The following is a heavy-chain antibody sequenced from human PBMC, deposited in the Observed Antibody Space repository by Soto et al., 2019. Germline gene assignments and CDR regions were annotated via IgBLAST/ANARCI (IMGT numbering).Heavy chain of an antibody. D-gene: IGHD6-13*01. CDR1: GFTFSSHR. CDR2: INSSGSSI. V-gene: IGHV3-48*03. J-gene: IGHJ6*02. Sequence: GGSLRLSCAASGFTFSSHRMHWVRQAPGKGLVWVSYINSSGSSIYYADSVKGRFTISRDNAKNSLYLQMDSLRAEDTAVYYCARDQEAGSFFPYYYGMDVWGQGTTVTVSS. CDR3: ARDQEAGSFFPYYYGMDV.